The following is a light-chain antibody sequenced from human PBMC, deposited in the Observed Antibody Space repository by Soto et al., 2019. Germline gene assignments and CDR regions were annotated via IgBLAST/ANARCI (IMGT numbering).Light chain of an antibody. CDR1: QSVSSN. V-gene: IGKV3-15*01. CDR3: QQYNNWPGT. Sequence: GMTQSPATLSVSPWERATLSCMASQSVSSNLAWYQQKPGQAPRLLIYGASTRATGIPARFSGSGSGTEFTLTISSLQSEDFAVYYCQQYNNWPGTFGQGTKVDIK. CDR2: GAS. J-gene: IGKJ1*01.